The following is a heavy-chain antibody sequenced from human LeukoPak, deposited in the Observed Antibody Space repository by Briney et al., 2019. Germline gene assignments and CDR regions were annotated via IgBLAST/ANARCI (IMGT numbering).Heavy chain of an antibody. CDR2: INAGNGNT. Sequence: ASVKVSCKASGYTFTSYAMHWVRQAPGQRLEWMGWINAGNGNTKYSQKFQGRVTITRDTSASTAYMELSSLRSEDTAVYYCASFMVRGVDFDYWGQGTLVTVSS. J-gene: IGHJ4*02. D-gene: IGHD3-10*01. CDR3: ASFMVRGVDFDY. V-gene: IGHV1-3*01. CDR1: GYTFTSYA.